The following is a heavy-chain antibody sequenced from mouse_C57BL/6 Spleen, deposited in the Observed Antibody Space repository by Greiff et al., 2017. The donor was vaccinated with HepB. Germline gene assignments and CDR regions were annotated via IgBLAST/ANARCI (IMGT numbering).Heavy chain of an antibody. Sequence: QVQLQQSGAELARPGASVKMSCKASGYTFTSYTMHWVKQRPGQGLEWIGYINPSSGYTKYNQKFKDKATLTADKSSSTAYMQLSSLTSEDSAVYYCARYRGNYDYFDYWGQGTTLTVCS. D-gene: IGHD2-1*01. CDR2: INPSSGYT. CDR3: ARYRGNYDYFDY. J-gene: IGHJ2*01. CDR1: GYTFTSYT. V-gene: IGHV1-4*01.